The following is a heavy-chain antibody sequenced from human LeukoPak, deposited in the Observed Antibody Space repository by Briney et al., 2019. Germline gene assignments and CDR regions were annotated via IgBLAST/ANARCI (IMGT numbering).Heavy chain of an antibody. CDR2: INPNNGGT. Sequence: ASVKVSCKASAYTFTGYYMHWVRQAPGQGLEWMGWINPNNGGTNYAQKFQGRVTMTRDTSISTAYMELSRLRSDDTAVYYCARDVPVAGDFDCWGQGTLVSVSS. D-gene: IGHD6-19*01. J-gene: IGHJ4*02. CDR1: AYTFTGYY. CDR3: ARDVPVAGDFDC. V-gene: IGHV1-2*02.